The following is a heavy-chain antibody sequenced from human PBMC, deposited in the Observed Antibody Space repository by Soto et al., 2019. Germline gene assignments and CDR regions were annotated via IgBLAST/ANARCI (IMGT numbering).Heavy chain of an antibody. V-gene: IGHV4-61*01. CDR2: IYFSGST. D-gene: IGHD1-1*01. CDR3: ARERTGDPTFFDY. J-gene: IGHJ4*02. CDR1: GGSVRSGSYY. Sequence: KTXETLSLTCSVSGGSVRSGSYYGSWIRQPPGKGLEWIGYIYFSGSTDYNPSLKSRVTISVDTSKNQFSLKLSSLTAADTAVYYCARERTGDPTFFDYWGQGTLVTVSS.